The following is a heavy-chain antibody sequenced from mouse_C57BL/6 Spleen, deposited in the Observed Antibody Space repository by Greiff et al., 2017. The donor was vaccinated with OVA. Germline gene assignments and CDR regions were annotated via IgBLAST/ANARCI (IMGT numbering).Heavy chain of an antibody. J-gene: IGHJ1*03. CDR2: ISSGGSYT. CDR3: ARHGTTVVGRYFDV. D-gene: IGHD1-1*01. Sequence: EVKVVESGGDLVKPGGSLKLSCAASGFTFSSYGMSWVRQTPDKRLEWVATISSGGSYTYYPDSVKGRFTISRDNAKNTLYLQMSSLKSEDTAMYYCARHGTTVVGRYFDVWGTGTTVTVSS. V-gene: IGHV5-6*01. CDR1: GFTFSSYG.